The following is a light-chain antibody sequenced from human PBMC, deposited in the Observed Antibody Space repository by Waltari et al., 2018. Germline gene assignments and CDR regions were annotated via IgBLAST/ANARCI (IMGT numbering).Light chain of an antibody. CDR3: LQRHKWPLT. V-gene: IGKV3-11*01. CDR2: DAS. Sequence: EIVLTQSPATLSLSPGERATLSCRASQSVRSYLAWYQQKPGQTPRLLIHDASNRATGIPARFSGSGSGTDFTLTISSLEPEDWAVYYCLQRHKWPLTFGGGTKVEIK. CDR1: QSVRSY. J-gene: IGKJ4*01.